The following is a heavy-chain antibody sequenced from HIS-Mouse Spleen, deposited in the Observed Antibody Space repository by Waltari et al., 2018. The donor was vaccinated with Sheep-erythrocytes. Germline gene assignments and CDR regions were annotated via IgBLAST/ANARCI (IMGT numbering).Heavy chain of an antibody. D-gene: IGHD1-26*01. V-gene: IGHV1-69*04. Sequence: QVQLVQSGAEVKKPGSSVKVSCKAAVRTFSSYAISCVRQAPGQGLEWMGRIIPILGIANYAQKFQGRVTITADKSTSTAYMELSSLRSEDTAVYYCAQTGATTPHFDYWGQGTLVTVSS. CDR3: AQTGATTPHFDY. CDR2: IIPILGIA. CDR1: VRTFSSYA. J-gene: IGHJ4*02.